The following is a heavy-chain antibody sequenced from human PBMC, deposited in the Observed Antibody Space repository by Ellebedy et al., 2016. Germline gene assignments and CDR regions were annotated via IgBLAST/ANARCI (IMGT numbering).Heavy chain of an antibody. CDR1: GFTFSSHA. CDR2: ISYDGSNK. Sequence: GESLKISCAASGFTFSSHAMHWVRQAPGKGLEWVAVISYDGSNKYYADSVKGRFTISRDNSKNTLYLQMNSLRAEDTAVYYCARVLLDTGWYFDYWGQGTLVTVSS. CDR3: ARVLLDTGWYFDY. D-gene: IGHD3-3*01. V-gene: IGHV3-30-3*01. J-gene: IGHJ4*02.